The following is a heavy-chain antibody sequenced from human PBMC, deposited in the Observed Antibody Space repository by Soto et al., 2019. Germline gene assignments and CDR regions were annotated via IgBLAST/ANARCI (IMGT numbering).Heavy chain of an antibody. Sequence: PGESLKISCKGSGYSFTSYWIGWVSQMPGKGLEWMGIIYPGDSDTRYSPSFQGQVTISADKSISTAYLQWSSLKASDTAMYYCAGGGVRGVITRTRDYYGMDVWGQGTTVTVSS. V-gene: IGHV5-51*01. J-gene: IGHJ6*02. CDR2: IYPGDSDT. D-gene: IGHD3-10*01. CDR3: AGGGVRGVITRTRDYYGMDV. CDR1: GYSFTSYW.